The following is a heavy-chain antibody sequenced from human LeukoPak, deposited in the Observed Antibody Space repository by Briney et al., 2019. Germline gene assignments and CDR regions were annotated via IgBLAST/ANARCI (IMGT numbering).Heavy chain of an antibody. Sequence: PGRSLRLSCAASGFTFSSYGMHWVCQAPGKGLEWVAVIWYDGSNKYYADSVKGRFTISRDNSKNTLYLQMNSLRAEDTAVYYCARDLYYYGSGSYSSIDYWGQGTLVTVSS. CDR3: ARDLYYYGSGSYSSIDY. J-gene: IGHJ4*02. D-gene: IGHD3-10*01. CDR2: IWYDGSNK. CDR1: GFTFSSYG. V-gene: IGHV3-33*01.